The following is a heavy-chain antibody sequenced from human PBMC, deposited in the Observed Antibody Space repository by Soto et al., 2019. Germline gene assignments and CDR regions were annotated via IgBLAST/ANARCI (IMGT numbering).Heavy chain of an antibody. CDR1: GFTFSSYA. V-gene: IGHV3-30-3*01. Sequence: LRLSCAASGFTFSSYAMHWVRQAPGKGLERVAVISYDGSNKYYADSVKGRFTISRDNSKNTLCLQMNSLRAEDMAVYYCARERYCSGGSCHIAWRYYYYGMDVWGQGTKVTVYS. CDR2: ISYDGSNK. CDR3: ARERYCSGGSCHIAWRYYYYGMDV. D-gene: IGHD2-15*01. J-gene: IGHJ6*02.